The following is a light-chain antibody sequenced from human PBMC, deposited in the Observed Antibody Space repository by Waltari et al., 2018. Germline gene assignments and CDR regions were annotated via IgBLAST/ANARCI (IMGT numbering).Light chain of an antibody. V-gene: IGLV2-23*02. Sequence: QSALTQPASVSGSPGQSITISCTGTSSDIGSYDLVSWYPQHPGKAPKLIIYEFIKRPSGVSDRFSGSKSGNTASLTISGLQAEDEADYFCCSYANRLFGGGTKLTVL. CDR2: EFI. CDR1: SSDIGSYDL. CDR3: CSYANRL. J-gene: IGLJ3*02.